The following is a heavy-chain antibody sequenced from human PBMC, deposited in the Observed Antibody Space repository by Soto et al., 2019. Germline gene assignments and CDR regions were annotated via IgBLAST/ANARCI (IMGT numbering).Heavy chain of an antibody. CDR3: ASGYYDSSGYLYY. Sequence: ASVKVSCKASGYTFTSYDMHWVRQAPGQRLEWMGWSNAGNGNTKYSQKFQGRVTITRDTSASTAYMELSSLRSEDTAVYYCASGYYDSSGYLYYWGQGTLVTVSS. J-gene: IGHJ4*02. D-gene: IGHD3-22*01. CDR2: SNAGNGNT. V-gene: IGHV1-3*01. CDR1: GYTFTSYD.